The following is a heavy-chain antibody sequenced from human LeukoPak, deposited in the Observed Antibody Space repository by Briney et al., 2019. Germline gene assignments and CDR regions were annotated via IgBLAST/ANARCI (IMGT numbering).Heavy chain of an antibody. V-gene: IGHV3-33*01. Sequence: PGGSLRLSCAASGFTFSSYGMHWVRQAPGKGLEWVAVIWYDGSNKYYADSVKGRFTISRDNSKNTLYLQMNSLRAEDTAVYYCAREQSVAGTPWYFDLWGRGTLVTVSS. D-gene: IGHD6-19*01. CDR3: AREQSVAGTPWYFDL. CDR2: IWYDGSNK. J-gene: IGHJ2*01. CDR1: GFTFSSYG.